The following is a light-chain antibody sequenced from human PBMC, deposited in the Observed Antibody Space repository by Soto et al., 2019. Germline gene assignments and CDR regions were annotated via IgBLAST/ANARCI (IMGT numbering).Light chain of an antibody. V-gene: IGKV3-15*01. CDR3: QQYNNLPFT. CDR1: QSVSSN. Sequence: EIVMTQSPATLSVSPGERATLSCRASQSVSSNLAWYQQKPGQAPRLLIYGASTRATGIPARFSGSGSGTEFTHTISSLQSEDFAVYYCQQYNNLPFTFGQGTKLEIK. CDR2: GAS. J-gene: IGKJ2*01.